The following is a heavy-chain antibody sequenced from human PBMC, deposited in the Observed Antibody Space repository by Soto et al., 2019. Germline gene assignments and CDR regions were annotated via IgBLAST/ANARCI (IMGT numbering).Heavy chain of an antibody. V-gene: IGHV1-18*01. CDR2: ISAHTGNT. CDR3: ARVLGYNSSWWRHTAFDI. D-gene: IGHD6-13*01. CDR1: GYTFTNYG. J-gene: IGHJ3*02. Sequence: ASVKVSCKTSGYTFTNYGISWVRQAPGQGLEWMGWISAHTGNTNYAQKFQGRVTMTTDTSTGTAYMELRSLRSDDTAVYYCARVLGYNSSWWRHTAFDIWGQGTMVTVSS.